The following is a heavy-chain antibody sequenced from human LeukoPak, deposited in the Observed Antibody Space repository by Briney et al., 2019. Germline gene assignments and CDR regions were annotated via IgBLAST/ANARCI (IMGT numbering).Heavy chain of an antibody. D-gene: IGHD3-16*01. J-gene: IGHJ4*02. CDR2: IKHDGSEK. V-gene: IGHV3-7*01. CDR3: AYTKYLKY. Sequence: GGSLRLSCAASGLTLSGQWMNWVRQAPGQGLEWVANIKHDGSEKYYVDSVKGRFTISRDDAKNSLYMQMNSVRAEDTAVYYCAYTKYLKYWGQGTLVTVSS. CDR1: GLTLSGQW.